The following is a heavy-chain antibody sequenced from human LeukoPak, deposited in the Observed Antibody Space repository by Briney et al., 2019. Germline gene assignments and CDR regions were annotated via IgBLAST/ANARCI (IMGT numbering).Heavy chain of an antibody. CDR1: GGSMSGYH. CDR3: ARGRGFDY. Sequence: SETLSLTCTVSGGSMSGYHWSWIRQPPGKGLEWIGYIYYSGSTNYNPSLKSRVTISVDTSKNQFSLKLSSVTAADTAVYYCARGRGFDYWGQGTLVTVSS. V-gene: IGHV4-59*01. CDR2: IYYSGST. J-gene: IGHJ4*02. D-gene: IGHD5-12*01.